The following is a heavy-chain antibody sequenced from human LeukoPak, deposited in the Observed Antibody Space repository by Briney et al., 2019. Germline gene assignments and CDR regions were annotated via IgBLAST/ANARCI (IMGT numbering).Heavy chain of an antibody. Sequence: GWSLRLSCSASGFTFSNYSMNWVRQAPGKGLQWVSSISGGGSYIFYADSVEGRFTVSRDNAKNPVFLQMNTLSAEDTAVYYCAGGLGDYYDLDVWGHGTRVTVAS. CDR2: ISGGGSYI. D-gene: IGHD3-3*01. V-gene: IGHV3-21*01. CDR3: AGGLGDYYDLDV. CDR1: GFTFSNYS. J-gene: IGHJ3*01.